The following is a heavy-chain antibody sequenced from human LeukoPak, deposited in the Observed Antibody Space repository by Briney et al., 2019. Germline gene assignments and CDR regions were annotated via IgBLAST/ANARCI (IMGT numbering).Heavy chain of an antibody. Sequence: GGSLRLSCAASGFTFSSYVMSWVRQAPGKGLEWVSAISGSGSSTYYADSVQGRFTVSRDNTKNTLYLQMNSLRAEDTAVYYFSKDGSSSWSPLNFDYWGRGTLVTVSS. J-gene: IGHJ4*02. CDR1: GFTFSSYV. CDR2: ISGSGSST. CDR3: SKDGSSSWSPLNFDY. V-gene: IGHV3-23*01. D-gene: IGHD6-13*01.